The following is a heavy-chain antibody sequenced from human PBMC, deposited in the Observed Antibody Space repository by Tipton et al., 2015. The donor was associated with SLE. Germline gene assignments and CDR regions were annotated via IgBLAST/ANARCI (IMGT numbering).Heavy chain of an antibody. D-gene: IGHD6-19*01. CDR1: GGSISSSSYY. J-gene: IGHJ4*02. CDR2: IYYSGST. CDR3: ARDPIGSQWLVESYFDY. Sequence: LRLSCTVSGGSISSSSYYWGWIRQPPGKGLEWIGSIYYSGSTYYNPSLKSRVTISVDTSKNQFSLKLSSVTAADTAVYYCARDPIGSQWLVESYFDYWGQGTLVTVSS. V-gene: IGHV4-39*07.